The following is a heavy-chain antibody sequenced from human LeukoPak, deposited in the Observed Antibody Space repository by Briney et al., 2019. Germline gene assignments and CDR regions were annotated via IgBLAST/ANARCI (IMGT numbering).Heavy chain of an antibody. CDR2: FDPEDGET. CDR1: GYTLTELS. J-gene: IGHJ6*02. CDR3: ARSILVVPVASHYNYGVDV. D-gene: IGHD2-2*01. Sequence: ASVKVSCKVSGYTLTELSMHWVRQAPGKGLEWMGGFDPEDGETIYAQKFQGGVTITRDTSASTAYMELSSLRSEDTAVYYCARSILVVPVASHYNYGVDVWGRGTTVTVSS. V-gene: IGHV1-24*01.